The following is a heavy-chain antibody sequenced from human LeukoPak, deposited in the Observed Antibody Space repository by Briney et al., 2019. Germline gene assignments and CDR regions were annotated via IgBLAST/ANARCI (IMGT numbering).Heavy chain of an antibody. D-gene: IGHD3-10*01. CDR2: IYYSGST. V-gene: IGHV4-39*07. Sequence: PSETLSLTCTVSGGSISSSSYYWGWIRQPPGKGLEWIGSIYYSGSTYYNPSLKSRVTISVDTSKNQFSLKLSSVTAADTAVYYCARLDYGSGVDYWGQGTLVTVSS. CDR1: GGSISSSSYY. J-gene: IGHJ4*02. CDR3: ARLDYGSGVDY.